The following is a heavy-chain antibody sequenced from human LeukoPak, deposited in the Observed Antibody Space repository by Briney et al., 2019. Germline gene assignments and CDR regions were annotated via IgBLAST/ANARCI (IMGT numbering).Heavy chain of an antibody. Sequence: GGSLRLSCAASGFTFSSYAMSWVRQAPGKGLEWVSAISGSGGSTYYADSVEGRFTISRDNSKNTLYLQMNSLRAEDTAVYYCARDLAVAGHYYYGMDVWGQGTTVTVSS. CDR1: GFTFSSYA. D-gene: IGHD6-19*01. V-gene: IGHV3-23*01. CDR3: ARDLAVAGHYYYGMDV. CDR2: ISGSGGST. J-gene: IGHJ6*02.